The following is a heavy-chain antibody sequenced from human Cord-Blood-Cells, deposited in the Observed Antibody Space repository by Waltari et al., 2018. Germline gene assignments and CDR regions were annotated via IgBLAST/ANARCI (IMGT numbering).Heavy chain of an antibody. Sequence: QVQLVQSGAEVKKPGASVKVSCKASGYTFTRYDINWVRQATGQGLEWMGWMNPNSGNTGYAQKFQGRVTITRNTSRSTAYMELSSLRSEDTAVYYCARVLATGTHPIDYWGQGTLVTVSS. CDR1: GYTFTRYD. J-gene: IGHJ4*02. V-gene: IGHV1-8*03. CDR2: MNPNSGNT. CDR3: ARVLATGTHPIDY. D-gene: IGHD1-1*01.